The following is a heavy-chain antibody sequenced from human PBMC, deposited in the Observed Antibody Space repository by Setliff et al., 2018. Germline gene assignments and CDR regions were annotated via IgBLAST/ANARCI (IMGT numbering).Heavy chain of an antibody. Sequence: SETLSLTCTVSGASLSSGSNYWGWFRQPAGKGLEWIGRIYTTGTTNYSPSLTGRVTISADTSKNQISLKLSSASAADTAVYYCAKEHVVISFVTNTHHHYGMDVWGQGATVTLSS. J-gene: IGHJ6*02. CDR2: IYTTGTT. CDR3: AKEHVVISFVTNTHHHYGMDV. V-gene: IGHV4-61*02. CDR1: GASLSSGSNY. D-gene: IGHD2-8*01.